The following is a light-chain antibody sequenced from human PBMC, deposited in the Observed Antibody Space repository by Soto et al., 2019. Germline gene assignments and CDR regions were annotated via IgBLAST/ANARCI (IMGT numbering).Light chain of an antibody. CDR1: ETVSNN. CDR3: QQYYNWPLT. V-gene: IGKV3-15*01. J-gene: IGKJ1*01. CDR2: GAS. Sequence: RVMTQSPDTLSVSPWERATLSCMASETVSNNLAWYHQKPGQAPRVLIYGASIRATGVPARFSGSGSGTEFTLTISSLQSEDFALFYCQQYYNWPLTFGQGTKVDI.